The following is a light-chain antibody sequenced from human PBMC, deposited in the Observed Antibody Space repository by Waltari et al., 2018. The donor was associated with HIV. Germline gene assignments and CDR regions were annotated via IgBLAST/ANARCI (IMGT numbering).Light chain of an antibody. Sequence: QSVLTQTPSASGTPGQRVTISCSGSSSNIGSNYVYWYQQLPGTAPKPLISRNNQRPSGVPDRFSCSKSGTSASLAIRGLRSEDEADYYCAAWDNSLSVLVVFGGGTKLTVL. J-gene: IGLJ2*01. CDR1: SSNIGSNY. CDR2: RNN. V-gene: IGLV1-47*01. CDR3: AAWDNSLSVLVV.